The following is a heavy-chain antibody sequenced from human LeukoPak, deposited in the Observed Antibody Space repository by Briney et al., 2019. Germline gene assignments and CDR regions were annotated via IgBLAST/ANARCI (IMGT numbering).Heavy chain of an antibody. CDR3: ARVRYYYDSSGYYDRYYFDY. CDR1: GGTFSSYA. D-gene: IGHD3-22*01. V-gene: IGHV1-69*05. J-gene: IGHJ4*02. Sequence: PVKVSCKASGGTFSSYAISWVRQAPGQGLEWMGRIIPIFGTANYAQKFQGRVTITTDESTSTAYMELSSLRSEDTAVYYCARVRYYYDSSGYYDRYYFDYWGQGTLVTVSS. CDR2: IIPIFGTA.